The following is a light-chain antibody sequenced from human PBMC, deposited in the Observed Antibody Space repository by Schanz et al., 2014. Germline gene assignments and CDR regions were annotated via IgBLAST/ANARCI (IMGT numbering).Light chain of an antibody. CDR3: SSYGGSNFVV. CDR2: EVT. Sequence: QSALTQPPSASGSPGQSVTISCTGTISDVGGYNFVSWYQQHPGKAPKLMIYEVTKRPSGVPDRFSGSKSGNTASLTVSGLQAEDEDDYYCSSYGGSNFVVFGGGTKLTVL. CDR1: ISDVGGYNF. V-gene: IGLV2-8*01. J-gene: IGLJ2*01.